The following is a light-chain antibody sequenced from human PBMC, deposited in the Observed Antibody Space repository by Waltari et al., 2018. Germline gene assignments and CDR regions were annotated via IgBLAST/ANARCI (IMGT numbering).Light chain of an antibody. CDR2: DAS. Sequence: EIVLTQSPATLSLSTGERDTLSCRASQSVSSYLGWYQQKPGQAHRLLIYDASNRATGIPARFSGSGSGTDFTLTITRLEPEDFAVYYCQQRSIWPLTFGQGTRLEIK. CDR1: QSVSSY. V-gene: IGKV3-11*01. CDR3: QQRSIWPLT. J-gene: IGKJ5*01.